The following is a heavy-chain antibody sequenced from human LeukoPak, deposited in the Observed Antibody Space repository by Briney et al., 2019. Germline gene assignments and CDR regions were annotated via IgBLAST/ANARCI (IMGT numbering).Heavy chain of an antibody. Sequence: SETLSLTCTVSGGSISSSSYYWGWIRQPPGKGLEWIGSIYYSGSTYYNPSLKSLVTISVDTSKNQFSLKLSSVTAADTAVYYCARSGGNSPNYYFDYWGQGTLVTVSS. CDR2: IYYSGST. J-gene: IGHJ4*02. D-gene: IGHD4-23*01. V-gene: IGHV4-39*01. CDR3: ARSGGNSPNYYFDY. CDR1: GGSISSSSYY.